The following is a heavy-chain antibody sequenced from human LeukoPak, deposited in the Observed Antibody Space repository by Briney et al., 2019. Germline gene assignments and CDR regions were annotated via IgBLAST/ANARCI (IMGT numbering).Heavy chain of an antibody. Sequence: PSETLSLTCRVYGGSSSGYYWRWIRQPPGKGLAWMGEINYSGSSNYRRSLKSRGIISVNTSKHQFSLKLSSVTAADTAVYYGAKFRYRYMGVDLWGQGTQVSVSS. J-gene: IGHJ4*02. CDR3: AKFRYRYMGVDL. V-gene: IGHV4-34*01. D-gene: IGHD3/OR15-3a*01. CDR1: GGSSSGYY. CDR2: INYSGSS.